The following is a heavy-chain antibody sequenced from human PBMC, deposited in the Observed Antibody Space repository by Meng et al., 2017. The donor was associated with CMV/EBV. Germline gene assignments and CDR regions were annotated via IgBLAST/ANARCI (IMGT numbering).Heavy chain of an antibody. J-gene: IGHJ4*02. D-gene: IGHD3-10*01. V-gene: IGHV4-31*03. CDR1: GGSISSGVYC. Sequence: CTVSGGSISSGVYCWSWIRQHPGKGLEWIGYIYYSGDTYYNPSLKSRVTISADTSKNQFSLKLSSVTAADTAVYYCARDLSFGSFDYWGQGTLVTVSS. CDR2: IYYSGDT. CDR3: ARDLSFGSFDY.